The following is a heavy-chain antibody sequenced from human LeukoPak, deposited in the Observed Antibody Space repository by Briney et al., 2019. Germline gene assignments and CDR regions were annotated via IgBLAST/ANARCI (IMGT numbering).Heavy chain of an antibody. CDR2: IYYSGST. Sequence: SETLSLTCTVSGGSISSYYWSWIRQPPGKGLEWIGYIYYSGSTNYNPSLKSRVTISVDTSKNQFSLKLSSVTAADTAVYYRARDRTTHQRNGMDVWGQGTTVTVSS. V-gene: IGHV4-59*01. CDR3: ARDRTTHQRNGMDV. D-gene: IGHD2-2*01. CDR1: GGSISSYY. J-gene: IGHJ6*02.